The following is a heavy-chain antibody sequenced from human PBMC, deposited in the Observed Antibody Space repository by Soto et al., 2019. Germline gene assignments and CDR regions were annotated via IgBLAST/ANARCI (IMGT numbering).Heavy chain of an antibody. CDR3: ARHPPSYGSAWSRSP. D-gene: IGHD6-19*01. CDR2: IYYSGST. Sequence: SETLSLTCTVSCGSISSYYWSWIRQPPGKGLEWIGYIYYSGSTNYNPSLKSRVTISVDTSKNQFSLKLSSVTAADTAVYYCARHPPSYGSAWSRSPWGQGTLVTVSS. J-gene: IGHJ5*02. V-gene: IGHV4-59*08. CDR1: CGSISSYY.